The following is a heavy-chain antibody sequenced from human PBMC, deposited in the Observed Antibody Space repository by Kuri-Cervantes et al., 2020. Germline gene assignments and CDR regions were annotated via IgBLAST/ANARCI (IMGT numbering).Heavy chain of an antibody. CDR2: ISYDGSSK. J-gene: IGHJ5*01. CDR1: GFTFSSYG. Sequence: GESLKISCAASGFTFSSYGMHWVRQAPGKGLEWVAVISYDGSSKFYADSVRGRFTISRDNSESTLYLRMNSLRAEDTAVYYCAKTPNYNSWSGYFDSWGRGTLVTVSS. V-gene: IGHV3-30*18. D-gene: IGHD3-3*01. CDR3: AKTPNYNSWSGYFDS.